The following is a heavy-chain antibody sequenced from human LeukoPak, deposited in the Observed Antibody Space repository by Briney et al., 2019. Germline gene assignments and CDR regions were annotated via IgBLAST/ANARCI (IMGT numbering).Heavy chain of an antibody. J-gene: IGHJ6*03. CDR3: ARDCSGGSCYSGRYYYYYMDV. D-gene: IGHD2-15*01. CDR1: GGSISSYY. Sequence: NPSETLSLTCTVSGGSISSYYWSWIRQPPGKGLEWIGYIYYSGDTYYNPSLKSRVTISVDTSKNQFSLKLSSVTAADTAVYYCARDCSGGSCYSGRYYYYYMDVWGKGTTVTVSS. V-gene: IGHV4-59*12. CDR2: IYYSGDT.